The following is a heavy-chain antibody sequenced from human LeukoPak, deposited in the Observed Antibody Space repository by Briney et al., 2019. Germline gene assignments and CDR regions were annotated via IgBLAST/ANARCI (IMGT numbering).Heavy chain of an antibody. V-gene: IGHV3-7*03. Sequence: GGSLRLSCATSGFTFSNYWMNWVRQAPGKGLEWVVTIKQDGSQTHYVDSVKGRFTISRDNAKNTLYLQMNSLRAEDTAVYYCAKGSGYSGYDDYYYYGMDVWGQGTTVTVSS. CDR3: AKGSGYSGYDDYYYYGMDV. CDR1: GFTFSNYW. CDR2: IKQDGSQT. J-gene: IGHJ6*02. D-gene: IGHD5-12*01.